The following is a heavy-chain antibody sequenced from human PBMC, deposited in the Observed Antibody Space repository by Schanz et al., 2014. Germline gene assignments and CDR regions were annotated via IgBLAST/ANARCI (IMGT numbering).Heavy chain of an antibody. J-gene: IGHJ4*02. D-gene: IGHD1-20*01. CDR2: INSVGSNT. CDR1: GFTFSSHW. V-gene: IGHV3-74*02. CDR3: ANNWNLDY. Sequence: EVQLLESGGGLVEPGGSLRLSCAASGFTFSSHWMHWVRQDPGKGLVWVARINSVGSNTDYADSVTGRFTISRDNAKNTLYLQMNSLRAEDTAVYYCANNWNLDYWGQGTLXTVSS.